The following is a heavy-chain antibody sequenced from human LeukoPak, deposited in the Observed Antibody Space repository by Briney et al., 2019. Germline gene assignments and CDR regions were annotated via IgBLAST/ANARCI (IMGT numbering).Heavy chain of an antibody. D-gene: IGHD3-22*01. Sequence: ASVKVSCKASGYTFTGYYMHWVRQAPGQGLEWMGRINPNSGGTNYAQKFQGRVTMTRDTSISTAYMELSSLRSEDTAVYYCARDRSYYYDSSGYYFNYWGQGTLVTVSS. V-gene: IGHV1-2*06. CDR1: GYTFTGYY. J-gene: IGHJ4*02. CDR3: ARDRSYYYDSSGYYFNY. CDR2: INPNSGGT.